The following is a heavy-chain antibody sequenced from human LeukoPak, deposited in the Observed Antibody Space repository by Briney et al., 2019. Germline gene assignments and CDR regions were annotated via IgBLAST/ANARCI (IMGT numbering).Heavy chain of an antibody. J-gene: IGHJ6*02. CDR3: ARHGIAGANTYYFGVEA. V-gene: IGHV4-59*08. CDR1: GGSINSYY. Sequence: PSETLSLTCTVSGGSINSYYWSWIRQPPGKGLEWIGYIHNSGSTSSNPSLKSRITMSVDTSKNQLFLKVTSVTAADTAVYYCARHGIAGANTYYFGVEAWGQGTTVTVSS. CDR2: IHNSGST. D-gene: IGHD1-26*01.